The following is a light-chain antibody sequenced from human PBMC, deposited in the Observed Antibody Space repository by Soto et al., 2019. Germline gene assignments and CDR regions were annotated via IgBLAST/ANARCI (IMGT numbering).Light chain of an antibody. Sequence: AIRMTQSPSSLSASTGDRVTITCRASQGISSYLAWYQQKPGNAPKFLISAASTLQSGVPSRFSGSGSGTNFTRNISCLQSEGFATYYYKQYYCYPRTFGLGTKVEI. CDR2: AAS. V-gene: IGKV1-8*01. CDR1: QGISSY. CDR3: KQYYCYPRT. J-gene: IGKJ2*01.